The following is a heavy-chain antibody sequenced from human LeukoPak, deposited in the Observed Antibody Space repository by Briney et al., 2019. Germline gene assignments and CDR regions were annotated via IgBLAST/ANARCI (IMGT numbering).Heavy chain of an antibody. D-gene: IGHD1-26*01. CDR1: TFTFSDYS. CDR2: IKEDGSEE. Sequence: PGGSLRLSCAASTFTFSDYSMSWVRQAPGRGLEWVANIKEDGSEEDYVDSVKGRFTISRDNAKNSVYLQLNSLTPEDTAVYYCARVSWELPYWGQGTLVTVSS. V-gene: IGHV3-7*03. J-gene: IGHJ4*02. CDR3: ARVSWELPY.